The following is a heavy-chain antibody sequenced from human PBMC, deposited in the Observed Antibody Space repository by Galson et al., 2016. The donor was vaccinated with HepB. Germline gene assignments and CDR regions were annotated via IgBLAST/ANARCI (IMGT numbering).Heavy chain of an antibody. Sequence: SVKVSCKASGYTFTTYGISWVRQAPGQGLEWMGWISAYNGKTNYAKRLQGRVTMTTDTSTSTAYMELRSLRSDDTAIYYCARVNIVRGVLYWYFDLWGRGTLVTVSS. V-gene: IGHV1-18*01. CDR3: ARVNIVRGVLYWYFDL. D-gene: IGHD3-10*01. CDR2: ISAYNGKT. CDR1: GYTFTTYG. J-gene: IGHJ2*01.